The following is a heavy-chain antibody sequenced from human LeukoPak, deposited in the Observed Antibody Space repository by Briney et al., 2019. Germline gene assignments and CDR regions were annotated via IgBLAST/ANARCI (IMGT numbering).Heavy chain of an antibody. V-gene: IGHV3-21*01. Sequence: GGSLRLSCAASGFTFSSYDMNWVRQAPGKGLEWVSSISTSSSYIYYADSVKGRFTISRDNAKNSLYLQMNSLRAEDTAVYYCARVIRARLGDYFDYWGQGTLVTVSS. J-gene: IGHJ4*02. D-gene: IGHD2-21*01. CDR1: GFTFSSYD. CDR3: ARVIRARLGDYFDY. CDR2: ISTSSSYI.